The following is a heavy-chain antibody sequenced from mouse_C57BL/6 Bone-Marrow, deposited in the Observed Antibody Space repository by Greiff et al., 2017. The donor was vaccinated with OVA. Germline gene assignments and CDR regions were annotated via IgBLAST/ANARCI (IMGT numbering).Heavy chain of an antibody. CDR3: ARDGTGLYYFDY. V-gene: IGHV1-81*01. Sequence: QVHVKQSGAELARPGASVKLSCKASGYTFTSYGISWVKQRTGQGLEWIGEIYPRSGNTYYNEKFKGKATLTADKSSSTAYMELRSLTSEDSAVYFCARDGTGLYYFDYWGQGTTLTVSS. D-gene: IGHD4-1*01. CDR2: IYPRSGNT. CDR1: GYTFTSYG. J-gene: IGHJ2*01.